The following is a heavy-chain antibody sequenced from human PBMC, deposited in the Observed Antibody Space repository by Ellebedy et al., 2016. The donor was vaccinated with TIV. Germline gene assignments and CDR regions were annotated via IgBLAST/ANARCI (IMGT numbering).Heavy chain of an antibody. CDR3: ARGGISRWYFDY. D-gene: IGHD6-13*01. CDR2: IDHSGST. V-gene: IGHV4-34*01. J-gene: IGHJ4*02. CDR1: GGSFSGYY. Sequence: SETLSLTXAVYGGSFSGYYWSWIRQPPGKGLEWIGEIDHSGSTNYNPSLKSRVTISVDTSKNQFSLKLSSVTAADTAVYYCARGGISRWYFDYWGQGTLVTVSS.